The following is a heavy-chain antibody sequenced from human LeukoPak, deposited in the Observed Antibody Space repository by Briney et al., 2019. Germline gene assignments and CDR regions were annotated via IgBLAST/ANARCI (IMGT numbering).Heavy chain of an antibody. CDR1: GYTFTSYA. J-gene: IGHJ4*02. CDR2: INTNTGNP. D-gene: IGHD3-22*01. V-gene: IGHV7-4-1*02. Sequence: GASVKVSCKASGYTFTSYAMNWVRQAPGQGLEWMGWINTNTGNPTYAQGFTGRFVFSLDTSVSTAYLQISSLKAADTAVYYCARSYYFDSSAYYLFDYWGQGTLVTVSS. CDR3: ARSYYFDSSAYYLFDY.